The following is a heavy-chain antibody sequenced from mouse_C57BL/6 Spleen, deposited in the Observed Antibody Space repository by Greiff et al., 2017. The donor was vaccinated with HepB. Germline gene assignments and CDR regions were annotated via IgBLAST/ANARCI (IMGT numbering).Heavy chain of an antibody. V-gene: IGHV1-64*01. CDR2: IHPNSGST. D-gene: IGHD1-1*01. Sequence: VQLQQSGAELVKPGASVKLPCKASGYTFTSYWMHWVKQRPGQGLEWIGMIHPNSGSTNYNEKFKSKATLTVDKSSSTAYMQLSSLTSEDSAVYYCAGGISLTPTVVAPAYWGQGTLVTVSA. J-gene: IGHJ3*01. CDR1: GYTFTSYW. CDR3: AGGISLTPTVVAPAY.